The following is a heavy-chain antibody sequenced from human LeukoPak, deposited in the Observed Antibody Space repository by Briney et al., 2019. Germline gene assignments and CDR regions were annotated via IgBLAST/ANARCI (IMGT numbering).Heavy chain of an antibody. CDR3: ARALREFLYCSGGSCYSNWFDP. J-gene: IGHJ5*02. CDR2: MNPNSGNT. V-gene: IGHV1-8*01. D-gene: IGHD2-15*01. CDR1: GYTFTSYD. Sequence: ASVKVSCKASGYTFTSYDTNWVRQATGQGLEWMGWMNPNSGNTGYAQKFQGRVTMTRNTSISTAYMELSSLRSEDTAVYYCARALREFLYCSGGSCYSNWFDPWGQGTLVTVSS.